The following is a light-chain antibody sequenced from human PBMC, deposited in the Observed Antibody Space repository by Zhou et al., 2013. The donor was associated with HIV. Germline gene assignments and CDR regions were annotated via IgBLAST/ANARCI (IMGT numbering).Light chain of an antibody. CDR1: QSISNY. CDR3: HQYGNSPRT. J-gene: IGKJ1*01. CDR2: DAS. Sequence: EIVLTQSPATLSLSPGERATLSCRASQSISNYLAWYQQRPGQAPRLVIFDASKRATAIPARFSGSGSGTDFTLTISRLEPEDFAVYYCHQYGNSPRTFGQGTKVEIK. V-gene: IGKV3-20*01.